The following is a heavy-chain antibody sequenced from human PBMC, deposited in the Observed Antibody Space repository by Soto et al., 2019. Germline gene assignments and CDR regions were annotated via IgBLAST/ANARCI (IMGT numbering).Heavy chain of an antibody. CDR3: ARTYSGYEQYYFDY. D-gene: IGHD5-12*01. CDR2: IYYSGST. V-gene: IGHV4-31*03. Sequence: SETLSLTCTVSGGSISSGGYYWSWIRQHPGKGLEWIGYIYYSGSTYYNPSLKSRVTISVDTSKNQFSLKLSSVTAADTAVYYCARTYSGYEQYYFDYWGQGTLVTVSS. J-gene: IGHJ4*02. CDR1: GGSISSGGYY.